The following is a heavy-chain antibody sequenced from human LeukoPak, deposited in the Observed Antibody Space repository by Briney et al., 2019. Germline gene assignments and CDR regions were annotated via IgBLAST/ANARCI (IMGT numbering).Heavy chain of an antibody. V-gene: IGHV3-23*01. CDR2: ISGSGGST. Sequence: GGSLTLSCAPSGLTFSSYAMSWVRPAPGKGREWVSAISGSGGSTYYAASVKGRFTISRDNSKNTLYLQMNSLRAEDTAVYYCAKALTTVTLYYFDYWGQGTLVTASS. D-gene: IGHD4-17*01. CDR1: GLTFSSYA. CDR3: AKALTTVTLYYFDY. J-gene: IGHJ4*02.